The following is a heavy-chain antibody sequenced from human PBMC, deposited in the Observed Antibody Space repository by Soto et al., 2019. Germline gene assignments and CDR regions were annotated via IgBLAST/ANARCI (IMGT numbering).Heavy chain of an antibody. CDR1: GYTFTSYG. Sequence: QVQLVQSGAEVKKPGASVKVSCKASGYTFTSYGISWVRQAPGQGLEWMGWISAYNGNTNYAQKLQGRVTMTTDTSTSTAYMELRSLRSDDMAVYYCAREVVDIVLVPAAEAAYYYGMDVWGQGTTVTVSS. J-gene: IGHJ6*02. D-gene: IGHD2-2*03. V-gene: IGHV1-18*03. CDR2: ISAYNGNT. CDR3: AREVVDIVLVPAAEAAYYYGMDV.